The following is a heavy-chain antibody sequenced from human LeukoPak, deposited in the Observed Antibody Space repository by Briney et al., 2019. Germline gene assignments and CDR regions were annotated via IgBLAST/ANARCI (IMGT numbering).Heavy chain of an antibody. Sequence: ASVTVSCKASGGTFSSYAISWVRQAPGQGLEWMGGIIPMFGTANYAQKFQGRVTITADESTSTAYMELSSLRSEDTAVYYCARASCSGGSCYWYNWFDPWGQGTLVTVSS. V-gene: IGHV1-69*01. CDR1: GGTFSSYA. J-gene: IGHJ5*02. D-gene: IGHD2-15*01. CDR3: ARASCSGGSCYWYNWFDP. CDR2: IIPMFGTA.